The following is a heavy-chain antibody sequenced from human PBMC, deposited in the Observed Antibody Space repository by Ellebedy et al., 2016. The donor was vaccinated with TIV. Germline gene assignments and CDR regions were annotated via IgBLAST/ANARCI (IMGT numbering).Heavy chain of an antibody. V-gene: IGHV4-39*01. CDR1: GGSISSSSYY. D-gene: IGHD3-10*01. CDR2: IYYSGST. Sequence: SETLSLXXTVSGGSISSSSYYWSWIRQPPGKGLEWIGSIYYSGSTYYNPSLKSRVTISVDKSKNQFSLKLSSVTAADTAVYYCARLAMVRGSSWSVGMDVWGQGTTVTVSS. CDR3: ARLAMVRGSSWSVGMDV. J-gene: IGHJ6*02.